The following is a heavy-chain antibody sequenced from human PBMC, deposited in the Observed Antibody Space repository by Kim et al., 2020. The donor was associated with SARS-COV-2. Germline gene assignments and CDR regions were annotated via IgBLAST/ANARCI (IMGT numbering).Heavy chain of an antibody. CDR3: AVAPRYGAFDY. CDR2: K. J-gene: IGHJ4*02. Sequence: KSYEQKFQGRVTMTRDTSTSTVYMELSSLRSEDTAVYYCAVAPRYGAFDYWGQGTLVTVSS. D-gene: IGHD4-17*01. V-gene: IGHV1-46*01.